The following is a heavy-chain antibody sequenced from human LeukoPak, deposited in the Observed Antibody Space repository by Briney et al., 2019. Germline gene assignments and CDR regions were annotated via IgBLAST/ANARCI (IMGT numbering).Heavy chain of an antibody. Sequence: PGGSLRLSCAASGFTFSNAWMSWVRQAPGKGLEWVGRIKSKTDGGTTDYAAPVKGRFTISRDDSKNTLYLQMNSLKTEDTAVYYCTTAIGYCSGGSCYRHYYYYYGMDVWGQGTTVTVSS. CDR3: TTAIGYCSGGSCYRHYYYYYGMDV. CDR2: IKSKTDGGTT. CDR1: GFTFSNAW. D-gene: IGHD2-15*01. J-gene: IGHJ6*02. V-gene: IGHV3-15*01.